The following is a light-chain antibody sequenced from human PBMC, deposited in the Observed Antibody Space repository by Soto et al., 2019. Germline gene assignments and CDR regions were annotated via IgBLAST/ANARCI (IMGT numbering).Light chain of an antibody. Sequence: DILMTQSPATLSVSPGEGATLSCRASQSVSSNLAWYQQRPGQAPRLLIYGASTRATGIPARFSGSGSGTDFTLTISSLQSEDFVVYYCQQYNNWPRAFGGGTKVEIK. CDR2: GAS. CDR1: QSVSSN. V-gene: IGKV3-15*01. CDR3: QQYNNWPRA. J-gene: IGKJ4*01.